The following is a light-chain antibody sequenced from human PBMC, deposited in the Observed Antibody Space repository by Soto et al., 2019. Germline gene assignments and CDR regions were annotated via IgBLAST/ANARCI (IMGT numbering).Light chain of an antibody. CDR3: QRFNSYLYT. CDR2: DAS. J-gene: IGKJ2*01. CDR1: QGISSA. Sequence: AIQLTQSPSSLSASVGDRVTITCRASQGISSALAWYQQKPGKAPKLLIYDASSLESGVPSRFSGSGSGTDFTLSSSSLHPEFFATYYCQRFNSYLYTFGQGTKLEIK. V-gene: IGKV1-13*02.